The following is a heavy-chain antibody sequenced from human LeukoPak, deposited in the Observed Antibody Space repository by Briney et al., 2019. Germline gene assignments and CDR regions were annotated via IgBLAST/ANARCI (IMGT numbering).Heavy chain of an antibody. D-gene: IGHD6-6*01. Sequence: ASVKVSCKASGYTFTSYDINWVRQATGQGLEWMGWMNPNSGNTGYAQKFQGRVTMTRNTFISTAYMELSSLRSEDTAVYYCARPYSSSSADWFDPWGQGTLVTVSS. CDR1: GYTFTSYD. CDR3: ARPYSSSSADWFDP. V-gene: IGHV1-8*01. CDR2: MNPNSGNT. J-gene: IGHJ5*02.